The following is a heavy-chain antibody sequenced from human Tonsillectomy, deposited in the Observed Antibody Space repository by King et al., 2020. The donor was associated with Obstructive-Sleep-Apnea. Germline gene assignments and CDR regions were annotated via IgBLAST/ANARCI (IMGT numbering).Heavy chain of an antibody. D-gene: IGHD2-15*01. CDR1: GFTLDDYA. J-gene: IGHJ3*02. CDR2: ISWISVSI. CDR3: AKDVVVAASYAFDI. Sequence: VQLVESGGGLVQPGRSLRLSCAASGFTLDDYAMHWVRQAPGKVLEWCSGISWISVSICYADSVKGRFTISRDNAKNSLYLQMNSLRAEDTALYYCAKDVVVAASYAFDIWGQGTMVTVSS. V-gene: IGHV3-9*01.